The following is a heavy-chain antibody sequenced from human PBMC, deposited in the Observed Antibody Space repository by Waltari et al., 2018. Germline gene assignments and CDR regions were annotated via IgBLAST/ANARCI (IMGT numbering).Heavy chain of an antibody. CDR2: SLPGDADT. V-gene: IGHV5-51*01. CDR3: ARHMGYCTGGVCSGPFDY. J-gene: IGHJ4*02. CDR1: GYSFTSYW. Sequence: EVQLVQSGAEVKKPGESLKISCKGSGYSFTSYWIGWVRQMPGKGLEWMGVSLPGDADTRYSPSFQGQVTISADKSISTAYLQWSSLKASDTAMYYCARHMGYCTGGVCSGPFDYWGQGTLVTVSS. D-gene: IGHD2-8*02.